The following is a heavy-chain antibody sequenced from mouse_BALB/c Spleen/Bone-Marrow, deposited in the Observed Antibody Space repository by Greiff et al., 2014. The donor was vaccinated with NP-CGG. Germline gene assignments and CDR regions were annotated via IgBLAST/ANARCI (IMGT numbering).Heavy chain of an antibody. V-gene: IGHV1S81*02. CDR2: INPSNGRT. J-gene: IGHJ4*01. CDR3: AREDILYAMDY. CDR1: GYTFTSYW. Sequence: QLQLQQSGAELVKPGASVKLSCKASGYTFTSYWMHWVKQRPGQGLEWIGEINPSNGRTNYNEKFKSKATLTVDKSSSTAYMQLSSLTSEDSAVYYCAREDILYAMDYWGQGTSVTVSS.